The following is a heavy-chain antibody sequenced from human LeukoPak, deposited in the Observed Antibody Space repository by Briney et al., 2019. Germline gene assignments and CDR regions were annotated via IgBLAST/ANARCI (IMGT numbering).Heavy chain of an antibody. CDR3: ARQKYCSGGSCYHNFDY. Sequence: SETLSLTCAVYGGSFSGYYWGWIRQPPGKGLEWIGNIYYSGSTYYNPSLRSRVTISLDTSKNHFSLKLSSVTAADTAVYYCARQKYCSGGSCYHNFDYWGQGTLVTVSS. CDR1: GGSFSGYY. D-gene: IGHD2-15*01. J-gene: IGHJ4*02. CDR2: IYYSGST. V-gene: IGHV4-34*01.